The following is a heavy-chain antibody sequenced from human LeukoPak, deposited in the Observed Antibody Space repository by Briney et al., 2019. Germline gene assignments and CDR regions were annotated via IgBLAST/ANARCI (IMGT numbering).Heavy chain of an antibody. Sequence: GGFLRLSCVASGFTFSDYGMQWVRQAPGKGLEWVAVISYEGSTMYYADSVKGRFTISRDSSKNTLYLHLNSLRVEDTAVYYCATYSSSNGREFQYWGQGTLVTVSS. V-gene: IGHV3-30*03. D-gene: IGHD2-2*01. CDR2: ISYEGSTM. J-gene: IGHJ1*01. CDR1: GFTFSDYG. CDR3: ATYSSSNGREFQY.